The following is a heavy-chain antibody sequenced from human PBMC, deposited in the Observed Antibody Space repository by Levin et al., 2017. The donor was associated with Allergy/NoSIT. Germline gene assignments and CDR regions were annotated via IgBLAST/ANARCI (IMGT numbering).Heavy chain of an antibody. D-gene: IGHD2-2*01. CDR1: GFTFDDYA. V-gene: IGHV3-9*01. CDR2: ISWNSGSI. Sequence: SCAASGFTFDDYAMHWVRQAPGKGLEWVSGISWNSGSIGYADSVKGRFTISRDNAKNSLYLQMNSLRAEDTALYYCAKDMSSRPRLTYYYYGMDVWGQGPTVTVSS. CDR3: AKDMSSRPRLTYYYYGMDV. J-gene: IGHJ6*02.